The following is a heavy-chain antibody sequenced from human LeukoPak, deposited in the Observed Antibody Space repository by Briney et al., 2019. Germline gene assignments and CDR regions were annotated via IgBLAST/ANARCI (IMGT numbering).Heavy chain of an antibody. Sequence: GGSLRLSCAASGFTFSSYSMNWVRQAPGEGLEWVSSISSSSSYIYYADSVKGRFTISRDNAKNSLYLQMNSLRAEDTAVYYCARAGEYCSGGSCFHLFDYWGQGTLVTVSS. J-gene: IGHJ4*02. CDR1: GFTFSSYS. D-gene: IGHD2-15*01. CDR2: ISSSSSYI. V-gene: IGHV3-21*01. CDR3: ARAGEYCSGGSCFHLFDY.